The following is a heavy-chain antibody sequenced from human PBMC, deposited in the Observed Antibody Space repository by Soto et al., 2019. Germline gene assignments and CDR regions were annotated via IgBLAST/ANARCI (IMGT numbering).Heavy chain of an antibody. CDR2: ISYDGSNK. J-gene: IGHJ4*02. D-gene: IGHD5-18*01. CDR3: AKGKGVGYSYGPLDY. CDR1: GFTFSSYG. V-gene: IGHV3-30*18. Sequence: PGGSLRLSCAASGFTFSSYGMHWVRQAPGKGLEWVAVISYDGSNKYYADSVKGRFTISRDNSKNTLYLQMNSLRAEDTAVYYCAKGKGVGYSYGPLDYSGQGTLVTVSS.